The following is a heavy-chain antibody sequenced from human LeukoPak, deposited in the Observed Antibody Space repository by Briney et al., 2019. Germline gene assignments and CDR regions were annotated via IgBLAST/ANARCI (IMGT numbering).Heavy chain of an antibody. CDR2: IYSSGST. J-gene: IGHJ4*02. V-gene: IGHV4-39*01. CDR3: ARRTSNWYYLDF. Sequence: SETLSLTCSVSGDSISSSSCWWGWLRQPPGKGLEWIGTIYSSGSTYYNPPLESRVTISVDTSKNQFSLRLTSVTAADTAVYYCARRTSNWYYLDFWGQGTLVTVSS. D-gene: IGHD6-13*01. CDR1: GDSISSSSCW.